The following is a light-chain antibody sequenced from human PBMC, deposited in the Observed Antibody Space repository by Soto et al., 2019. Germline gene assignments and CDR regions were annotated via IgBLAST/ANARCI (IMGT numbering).Light chain of an antibody. Sequence: DIQVTQSPSSLSASVGDRVTITCRASQNIRTYLSGYQQKPGKAPKLLTYETSHLQSGVPSRFSGSGSGTDFTLTISSLQPEDFATYYCQQLERYPSTFGGGTKVDIK. V-gene: IGKV1-39*01. CDR3: QQLERYPST. CDR1: QNIRTY. J-gene: IGKJ4*01. CDR2: ETS.